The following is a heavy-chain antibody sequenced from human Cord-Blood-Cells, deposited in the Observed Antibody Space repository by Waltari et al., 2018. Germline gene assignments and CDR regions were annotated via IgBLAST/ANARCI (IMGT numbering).Heavy chain of an antibody. CDR1: GFTFSSSA. D-gene: IGHD2-2*01. Sequence: EVQLVESGGGLVQPGGSLRLSCAASGFTFSSSAMSWVRQAPGKGLEWVSASGGSTYYADSVKGRFTISRDNSKNTLYLQMNSLRAEDTAVYYCAKGGYCSSTSCYYDFWSGYYYYYGMDVWGQGTTVTVSS. CDR2: SGGST. CDR3: AKGGYCSSTSCYYDFWSGYYYYYGMDV. V-gene: IGHV3-23*04. J-gene: IGHJ6*02.